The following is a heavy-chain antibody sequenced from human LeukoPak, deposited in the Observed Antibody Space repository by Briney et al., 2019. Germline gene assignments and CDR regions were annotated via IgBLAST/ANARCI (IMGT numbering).Heavy chain of an antibody. V-gene: IGHV3-48*02. Sequence: PGGSLRLSCAASGSTFSSYSMNWVRQAPGKGLEWVSYIGTSSSTIYYADSVKGRFTISRDNAKNSLYLQMSSLRDEDTAVYYCARHDYGGNSGDYWGQGTLVTVSS. D-gene: IGHD4-23*01. CDR1: GSTFSSYS. CDR3: ARHDYGGNSGDY. CDR2: IGTSSSTI. J-gene: IGHJ4*02.